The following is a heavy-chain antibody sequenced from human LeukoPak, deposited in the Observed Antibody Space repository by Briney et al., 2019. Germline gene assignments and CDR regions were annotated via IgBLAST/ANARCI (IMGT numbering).Heavy chain of an antibody. Sequence: GGSLRLSCAASGFTFSSYWMHWVRQAPGKGLVWVSRINSDGSSTSYADSVKGRFTISRDNAKNTLYLQMNSLRAEDTAVYYCARDYYMAYCGGDCSGASGASDYWGQGTLVTVSS. CDR3: ARDYYMAYCGGDCSGASGASDY. V-gene: IGHV3-74*01. D-gene: IGHD2-21*02. J-gene: IGHJ4*02. CDR2: INSDGSST. CDR1: GFTFSSYW.